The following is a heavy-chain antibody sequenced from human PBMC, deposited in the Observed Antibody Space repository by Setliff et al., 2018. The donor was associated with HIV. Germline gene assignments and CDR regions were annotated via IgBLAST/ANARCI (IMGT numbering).Heavy chain of an antibody. CDR1: GPSVSNTDYY. D-gene: IGHD3-3*01. CDR2: IHHSGST. CDR3: ARPSFGIGGGSIFDS. V-gene: IGHV4-39*01. Sequence: SETLSLTCTVSGPSVSNTDYYWGWIRLPPGKGLEWIASIHHSGSTWYNPSLKSRVTVSADMSKNQFSLKLFSVTAADTAVYYCARPSFGIGGGSIFDSWGQGTVVTVSS. J-gene: IGHJ4*02.